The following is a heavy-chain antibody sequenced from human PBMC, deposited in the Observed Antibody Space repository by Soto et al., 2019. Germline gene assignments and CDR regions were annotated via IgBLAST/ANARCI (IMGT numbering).Heavy chain of an antibody. Sequence: EVQLVESGGGLVQPGRSLRLSCIASGFNFNDHGMHWVRQAPGKGLEWVSGITWHSDSTGYVDSVKGRFTISRDNAKNSLYLQMNSLRAEDTALYYCAKEDSGFSGYMDVWGKGTTVTVSS. CDR3: AKEDSGFSGYMDV. CDR1: GFNFNDHG. V-gene: IGHV3-9*01. J-gene: IGHJ6*03. D-gene: IGHD3-10*01. CDR2: ITWHSDST.